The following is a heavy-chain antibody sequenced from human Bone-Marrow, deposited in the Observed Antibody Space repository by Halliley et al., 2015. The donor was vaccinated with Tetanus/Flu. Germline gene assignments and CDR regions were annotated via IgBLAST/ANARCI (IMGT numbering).Heavy chain of an antibody. CDR1: GGSIDTYY. D-gene: IGHD4-17*01. V-gene: IGHV4-59*01. J-gene: IGHJ4*02. CDR3: ARVLPTSMTTGY. CDR2: THFGGNA. Sequence: TLSLTCAVSGGSIDTYYWSWFRQPPGKGLEWIGNTHFGGNANYSPSLKSRLTMSVDTSRHQFFLKLTSLTAADAAVYYCARVLPTSMTTGYWGQGTLVTVSS.